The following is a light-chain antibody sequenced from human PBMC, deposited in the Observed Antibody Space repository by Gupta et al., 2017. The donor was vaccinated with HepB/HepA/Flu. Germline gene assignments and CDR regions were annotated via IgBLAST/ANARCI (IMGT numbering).Light chain of an antibody. V-gene: IGLV5-52*01. Sequence: QPLLTQPSSHSASSGASVRLTSMLSSGFSVGDFWIRWYQQKPGNPPRYLLYYLAVANNGQGSGVPSRFSGSTDSSAIAGSQRIFALHPEDDAAEYYGQSHGHSIVVFGGGTKLTVL. CDR1: SGFSVGDFW. CDR2: YLAVANN. J-gene: IGLJ2*01. CDR3: GQSHGHSIVV.